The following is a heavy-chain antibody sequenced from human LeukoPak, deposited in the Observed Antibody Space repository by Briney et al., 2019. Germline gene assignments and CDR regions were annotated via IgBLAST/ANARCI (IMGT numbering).Heavy chain of an antibody. CDR2: MNPNSGNT. CDR3: ARELDYSIPYDC. J-gene: IGHJ4*02. D-gene: IGHD4-11*01. V-gene: IGHV1-8*01. Sequence: ASVKVSCKASGYTFTSYDINWVRQATGQGLEWMGWMNPNSGNTGYAQKFQGRVTMTRNTSISTAYMELSSLRSEDTAVYYCARELDYSIPYDCWGQGTLVTVSS. CDR1: GYTFTSYD.